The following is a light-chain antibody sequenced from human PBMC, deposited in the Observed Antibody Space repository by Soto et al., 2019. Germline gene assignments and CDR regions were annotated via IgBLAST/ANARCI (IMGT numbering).Light chain of an antibody. Sequence: DIQMTQSPSTLSASVGDRVNITCRASHTIASWLAWYQQKPGRAPNLLIYDASRLQSGVPSRFSGSGSGTEFTLTISGLQPDDVAAYYCQQYNAYPWTFGQGTKVDFK. J-gene: IGKJ1*01. CDR1: HTIASW. V-gene: IGKV1-5*01. CDR2: DAS. CDR3: QQYNAYPWT.